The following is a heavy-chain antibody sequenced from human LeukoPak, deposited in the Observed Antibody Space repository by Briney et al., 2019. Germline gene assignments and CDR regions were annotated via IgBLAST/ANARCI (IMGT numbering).Heavy chain of an antibody. CDR1: GYSFTNFW. CDR3: ARSRGDNNWFDP. V-gene: IGHV5-51*01. CDR2: IYPGDSDT. D-gene: IGHD7-27*01. Sequence: GESLKISCKASGYSFTNFWLGWVRQMPGKGLEWMGIIYPGDSDTRYSPSFEGQVTLSADKSISTAYLQWGSLKASDTAMHYCARSRGDNNWFDPWGQGTLVSVSS. J-gene: IGHJ5*02.